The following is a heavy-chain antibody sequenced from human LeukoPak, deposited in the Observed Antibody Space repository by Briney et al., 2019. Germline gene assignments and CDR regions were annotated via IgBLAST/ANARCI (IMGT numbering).Heavy chain of an antibody. CDR2: ISGSGGST. Sequence: GGSLRLSCAASGFTFSSYAMSWVRQAPGKGLEWVSAISGSGGSTYYADSVKGRFTISRDNSKNTLYLQMNSLRAEDTAVYYCARSFDFWSGRLDYWGQGTLVTVSS. D-gene: IGHD3-3*01. CDR1: GFTFSSYA. V-gene: IGHV3-23*01. CDR3: ARSFDFWSGRLDY. J-gene: IGHJ4*02.